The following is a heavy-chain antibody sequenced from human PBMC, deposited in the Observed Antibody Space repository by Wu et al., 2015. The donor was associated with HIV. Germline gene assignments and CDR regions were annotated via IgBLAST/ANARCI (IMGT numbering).Heavy chain of an antibody. CDR1: GYTFNRYG. D-gene: IGHD3-22*01. J-gene: IGHJ4*02. CDR2: ISGYNANI. CDR3: ARDRYYYESSGPYYFDH. V-gene: IGHV1-18*01. Sequence: VQSGAEVKKPGASVKVSCKASGYTFNRYGISWVRQAPGQGLEWMGWISGYNANIKYAQKFQGRVTMTTDTSTSTAYMELRSLRPDDTAVYYCARDRYYYESSGPYYFDHWGQGTLVSVSS.